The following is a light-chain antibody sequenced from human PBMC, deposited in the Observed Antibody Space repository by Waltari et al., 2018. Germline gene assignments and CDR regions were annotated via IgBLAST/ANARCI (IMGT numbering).Light chain of an antibody. CDR3: CSFTRTSTWV. Sequence: SALTQPASVSGSPGQSITISCTGTSSDIGCYNYVSWYQQYPGKAPKLIIYDVSHRPSGISNRFSASKSGITASLTISGLLAEDEADYFCCSFTRTSTWVFGGGTKLTVL. J-gene: IGLJ3*02. CDR1: SSDIGCYNY. CDR2: DVS. V-gene: IGLV2-14*03.